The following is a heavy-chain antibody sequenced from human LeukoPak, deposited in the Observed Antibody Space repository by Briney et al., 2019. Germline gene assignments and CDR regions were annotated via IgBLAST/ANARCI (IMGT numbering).Heavy chain of an antibody. Sequence: SETLSLTCAVYGGSFSGYYWSWIRQPPGKGLEWIGYIYYSGSTNYNPSLRSRVTVSVDTSNDHFSLKLSSVTAADTAVYYCARGGWSLDLWGRGTLVTVSS. J-gene: IGHJ2*01. CDR3: ARGGWSLDL. D-gene: IGHD3-16*01. CDR2: IYYSGST. V-gene: IGHV4-59*01. CDR1: GGSFSGYY.